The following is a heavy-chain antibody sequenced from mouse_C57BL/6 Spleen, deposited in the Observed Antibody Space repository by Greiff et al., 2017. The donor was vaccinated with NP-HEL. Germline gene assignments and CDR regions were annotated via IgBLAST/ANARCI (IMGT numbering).Heavy chain of an antibody. D-gene: IGHD1-1*01. CDR2: IDPSDSYT. J-gene: IGHJ2*01. CDR3: ARRYYYGSSYAYFDY. V-gene: IGHV1-59*01. CDR1: GYTFTSYW. Sequence: QVQLQQPGAELVRPGTSVKLSCKASGYTFTSYWMHWVKQRPGQGLEWIGVIDPSDSYTNYNQKFKGKATLTVDTSSSTAYMQLSSLTSEDSAVYYCARRYYYGSSYAYFDYWGQGTTLTVSS.